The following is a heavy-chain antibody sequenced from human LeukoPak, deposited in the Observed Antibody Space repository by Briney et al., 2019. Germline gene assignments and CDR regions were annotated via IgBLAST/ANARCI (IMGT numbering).Heavy chain of an antibody. V-gene: IGHV4-34*01. CDR2: INHSGST. J-gene: IGHJ6*02. CDR3: ARTLIVVVPAAFYYYYGMDV. Sequence: PSETLSLTCAVYGGSFSGYYWSWIRQPPGKGLEWIGEINHSGSTNYNPSLRSRVTISVDTSKNQFSLKLSSVTAADTAVYYCARTLIVVVPAAFYYYYGMDVWGQGTTVTVSS. D-gene: IGHD2-2*01. CDR1: GGSFSGYY.